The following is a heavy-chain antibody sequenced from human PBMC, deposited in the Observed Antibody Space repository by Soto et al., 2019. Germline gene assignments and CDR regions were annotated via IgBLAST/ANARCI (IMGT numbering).Heavy chain of an antibody. V-gene: IGHV3-23*01. J-gene: IGHJ4*02. CDR1: GFTFTDNA. Sequence: GESLKISCTASGFTFTDNAIIWVRQAPGKGLEWVSTISGFSGTPYYADSVKGRFTTSRDVSKSTVFLQMNSLRPEDTAVYYCSQDPRFMIVVVTGGQFDYWGQGTLVTVSS. CDR2: ISGFSGTP. CDR3: SQDPRFMIVVVTGGQFDY. D-gene: IGHD3-22*01.